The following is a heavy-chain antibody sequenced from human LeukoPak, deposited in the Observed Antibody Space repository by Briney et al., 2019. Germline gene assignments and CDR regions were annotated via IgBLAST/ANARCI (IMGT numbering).Heavy chain of an antibody. CDR2: IYYSGST. J-gene: IGHJ2*01. V-gene: IGHV4-59*01. CDR1: GGSISSYY. Sequence: SETLSLTCTVSGGSISSYYWGWIRQPPGKGLEWIGYIYYSGSTNYNPSLKSRVTISVDTSKNQFSLKLSSVTAADTAVYYCARDPSQVRGVTPYWYFDLWGRGTLVTVSS. CDR3: ARDPSQVRGVTPYWYFDL. D-gene: IGHD3-10*01.